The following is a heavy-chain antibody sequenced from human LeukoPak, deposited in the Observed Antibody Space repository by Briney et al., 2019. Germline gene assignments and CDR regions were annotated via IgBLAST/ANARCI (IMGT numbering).Heavy chain of an antibody. Sequence: SETLSITCTVSGGSISSYYWSWIRQPPGKGLEWIGYIYYSGSTNYNPSLKSRVTISVDTSKNQFSLKLSSVTAADTAVYYCERHLVFRDCSGGSCYRFDPWGQGTLVTVSS. J-gene: IGHJ5*02. V-gene: IGHV4-59*08. D-gene: IGHD2-15*01. CDR1: GGSISSYY. CDR2: IYYSGST. CDR3: ERHLVFRDCSGGSCYRFDP.